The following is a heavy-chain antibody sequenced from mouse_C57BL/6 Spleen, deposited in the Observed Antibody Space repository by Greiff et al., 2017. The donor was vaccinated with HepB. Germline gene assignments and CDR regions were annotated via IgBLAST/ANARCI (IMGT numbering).Heavy chain of an antibody. CDR2: INPSTGGT. CDR1: GYSFTGYY. CDR3: ARDYGSTLYAMDY. J-gene: IGHJ4*01. Sequence: EVKLVESGPELVKPGASVKISCKASGYSFTGYYMNWVKQSPEKSLEWIGEINPSTGGTTYNQKFKAKATLTVDKSSSTAYMQLKSLTSEDSAVYYCARDYGSTLYAMDYWGQGTSVTVSS. V-gene: IGHV1-42*01. D-gene: IGHD1-1*01.